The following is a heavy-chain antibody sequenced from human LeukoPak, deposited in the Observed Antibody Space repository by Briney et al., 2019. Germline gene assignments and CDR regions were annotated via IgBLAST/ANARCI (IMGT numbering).Heavy chain of an antibody. CDR2: INHSGST. D-gene: IGHD2-2*01. CDR1: GGSFSGYY. Sequence: SETLSLTCAVYGGSFSGYYWSWIRQPPGKGLEWIGEINHSGSTNYNPSLKSRVTISVDTSKNQFSLKLSSATAADTAVYYCARGRWYQLLRWYFDLWGRGTLVTVSS. J-gene: IGHJ2*01. CDR3: ARGRWYQLLRWYFDL. V-gene: IGHV4-34*01.